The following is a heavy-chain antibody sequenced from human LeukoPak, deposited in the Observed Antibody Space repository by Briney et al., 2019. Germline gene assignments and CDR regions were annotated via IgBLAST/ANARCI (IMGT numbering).Heavy chain of an antibody. J-gene: IGHJ4*02. D-gene: IGHD4-17*01. CDR1: SGSISSYY. CDR3: ASSLRPYYFAY. Sequence: PSETLSLTCTVSSGSISSYYWSWIRQRPGKGLEWIGYIYYSGSTNYNPSLKSRVTISVDTSKNQFSLKLSSVTAADTAVYYCASSLRPYYFAYWGQGTLVTVSS. CDR2: IYYSGST. V-gene: IGHV4-59*01.